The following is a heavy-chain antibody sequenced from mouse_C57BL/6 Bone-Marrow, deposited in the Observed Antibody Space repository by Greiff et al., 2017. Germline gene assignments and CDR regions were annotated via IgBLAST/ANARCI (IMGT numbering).Heavy chain of an antibody. J-gene: IGHJ3*01. CDR2: IDPSDSYT. Sequence: QVQLQQPGAELVMPGASVKLSCKASGYTFTSYWMHWVKQRPGQGLEWIGEIDPSDSYTNYNQKFKGKSTLTVDKSSSTAYMQLSSLTSEDSAVYDCASETTAVEAWFAYWGQGTLVTVSA. D-gene: IGHD1-1*01. CDR3: ASETTAVEAWFAY. CDR1: GYTFTSYW. V-gene: IGHV1-69*01.